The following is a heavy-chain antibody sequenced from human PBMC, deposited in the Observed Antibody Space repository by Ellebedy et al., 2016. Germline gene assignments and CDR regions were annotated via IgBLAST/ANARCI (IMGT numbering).Heavy chain of an antibody. D-gene: IGHD5-18*01. CDR1: GYSFTSYW. V-gene: IGHV5-51*01. J-gene: IGHJ5*02. CDR2: IYPGDSDT. Sequence: GESLKISCKGSGYSFTSYWIGWVRQMPGKGLEWMGIIYPGDSDTRYSPSFQGQVTISADKSISTAYLQWSSLKASDTAMYYCARREGARGYSYGWIWFDPWGQGTLVTVSS. CDR3: ARREGARGYSYGWIWFDP.